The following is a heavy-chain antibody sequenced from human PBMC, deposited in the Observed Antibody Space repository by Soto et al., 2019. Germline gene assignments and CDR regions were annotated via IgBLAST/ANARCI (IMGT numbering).Heavy chain of an antibody. CDR3: ATSGAASNWFDP. Sequence: ASVKVSCKASGYTFTSYYMHWMRQAPGQGLEWMGIINPSGGSTSYAQKFQGRVTMTRDTSTSTVYMELSSLRSEDTAVYYCATSGAASNWFDPWGQGTLVTVSS. CDR1: GYTFTSYY. D-gene: IGHD2-15*01. J-gene: IGHJ5*02. CDR2: INPSGGST. V-gene: IGHV1-46*01.